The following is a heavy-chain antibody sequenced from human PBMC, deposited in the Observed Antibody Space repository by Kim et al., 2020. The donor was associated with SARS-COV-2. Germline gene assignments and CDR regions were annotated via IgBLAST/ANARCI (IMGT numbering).Heavy chain of an antibody. Sequence: ASVKVSCKASGYTFTSYDIHWVRQATGQGLEWMGWMNPNSGNTGYAQKFQGRVTMTSNTSISTAYMELSSLRSEDTAVYYCAISRPKGVRGVNSDMDVCGQGTTGTVSS. D-gene: IGHD3-10*01. CDR3: AISRPKGVRGVNSDMDV. CDR1: GYTFTSYD. J-gene: IGHJ6*02. CDR2: MNPNSGNT. V-gene: IGHV1-8*01.